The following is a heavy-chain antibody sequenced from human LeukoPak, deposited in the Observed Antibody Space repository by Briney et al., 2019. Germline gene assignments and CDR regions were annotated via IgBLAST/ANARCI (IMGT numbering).Heavy chain of an antibody. CDR2: ISAYNGNT. D-gene: IGHD2-15*01. CDR3: ARRVAASDYCYYYYMDV. J-gene: IGHJ6*03. V-gene: IGHV1-18*01. CDR1: GYTFTSYG. Sequence: ASVKVSCKASGYTFTSYGISWVRQAPGQGLEWMGWISAYNGNTNYAQKLQGRVTMTTDTSTSTAYMELRSLRSDDTAVYYCARRVAASDYCYYYYMDVWGKGTTVTVSS.